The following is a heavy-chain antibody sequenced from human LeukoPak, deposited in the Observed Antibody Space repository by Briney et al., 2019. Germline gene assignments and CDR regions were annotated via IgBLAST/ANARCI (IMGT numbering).Heavy chain of an antibody. J-gene: IGHJ1*01. CDR2: IYPGDSDT. Sequence: GESLKISCKGSGYSFTSYWIGWVRQMPGKGLEWMGIIYPGDSDTRYSPSFQGQVTISADESISTAYLQWSSLKASDTAMYYCARLDCGGDCYSVPEYFQHWGQGTLVTVSS. CDR1: GYSFTSYW. CDR3: ARLDCGGDCYSVPEYFQH. V-gene: IGHV5-51*01. D-gene: IGHD2-21*02.